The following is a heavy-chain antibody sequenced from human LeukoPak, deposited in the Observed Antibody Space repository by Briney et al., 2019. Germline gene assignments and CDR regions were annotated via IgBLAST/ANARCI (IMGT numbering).Heavy chain of an antibody. V-gene: IGHV3-15*01. CDR2: IKSKTDGGTT. CDR3: TTEFRIAVAWREYYFDY. CDR1: GFTFSNAW. Sequence: GGSLRLSCAASGFTFSNAWMSWVRQAPGKGLEWVGRIKSKTDGGTTDYAAPVKGRFTISRDDSKNTLYLQMNSLKTEDTAVYYCTTEFRIAVAWREYYFDYWGQGTLVTVSS. D-gene: IGHD6-19*01. J-gene: IGHJ4*02.